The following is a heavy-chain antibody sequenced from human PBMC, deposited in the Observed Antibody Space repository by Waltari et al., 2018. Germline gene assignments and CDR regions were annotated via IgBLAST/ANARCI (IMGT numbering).Heavy chain of an antibody. Sequence: EVRLVESGGDLIQPGGSLSLSCVASGFMVSRKDMSWGRHVPGKGPEWVAVICAHGTTHLADSVKGRFTISRDTSRATLYLQMNNLRVEDSAVYYCVREAGGSTYDIVTGSFEAGAFDYWGRGTVVAVSS. V-gene: IGHV3-53*01. D-gene: IGHD3-9*01. CDR3: VREAGGSTYDIVTGSFEAGAFDY. CDR2: ICAHGTT. CDR1: GFMVSRKD. J-gene: IGHJ4*02.